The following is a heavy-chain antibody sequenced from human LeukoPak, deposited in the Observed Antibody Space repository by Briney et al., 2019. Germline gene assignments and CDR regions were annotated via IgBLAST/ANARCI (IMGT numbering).Heavy chain of an antibody. D-gene: IGHD3-10*01. V-gene: IGHV3-23*01. CDR1: GFTFSSYG. J-gene: IGHJ3*02. Sequence: GGSLRLSCAASGFTFSSYGMSWVRQAPGKGLEWVSAISGSGGSTYYADSVKGRFTISRDNSKNTLYLQMNSLRAEDTAVDYCAKAITMVRGVISRDAFDIWGQGTMVTVSS. CDR3: AKAITMVRGVISRDAFDI. CDR2: ISGSGGST.